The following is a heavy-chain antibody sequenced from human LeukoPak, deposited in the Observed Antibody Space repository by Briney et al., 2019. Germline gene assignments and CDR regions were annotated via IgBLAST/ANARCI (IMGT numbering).Heavy chain of an antibody. CDR1: GFTFSSYA. J-gene: IGHJ4*02. CDR2: ISGSGGST. Sequence: PGGSPRLSCAASGFTFSSYAMSWVRQAPGKGLEWVSAISGSGGSTYYADSVEGRFTISRDNSKNTLYLQMNSLRAEDTAVYYCAKDLLPVKVVVIINGYDYWGQGTLVTVSS. CDR3: AKDLLPVKVVVIINGYDY. D-gene: IGHD3-22*01. V-gene: IGHV3-23*01.